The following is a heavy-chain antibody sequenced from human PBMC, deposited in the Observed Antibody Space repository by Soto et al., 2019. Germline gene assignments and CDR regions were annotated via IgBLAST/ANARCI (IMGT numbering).Heavy chain of an antibody. V-gene: IGHV3-33*01. Sequence: PGGSLRLSCAASGFTFSSYGMHWVRQAPGKGLEWVAVIWYDGSNKYYADSVKGRFTISRDNSKNTLYLQMNSLRAEDTAVYYCARDNRITIFGVVLDYWGQGTLVTVSS. J-gene: IGHJ4*02. CDR3: ARDNRITIFGVVLDY. D-gene: IGHD3-3*01. CDR1: GFTFSSYG. CDR2: IWYDGSNK.